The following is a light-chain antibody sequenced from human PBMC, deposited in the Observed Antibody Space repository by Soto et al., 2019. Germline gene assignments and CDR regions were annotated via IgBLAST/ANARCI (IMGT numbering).Light chain of an antibody. CDR1: QSISSW. CDR3: QQYNGYPHT. CDR2: KAS. Sequence: DIQMTQSPSTLSASVGDRVTITCRARQSISSWLAWYQQKPGKAPNLLIYKASSLESGVPSRFSGSGSGTEFTLTISSLQPDDFAIYYCQQYNGYPHTFGQGTKLEIK. J-gene: IGKJ2*01. V-gene: IGKV1-5*03.